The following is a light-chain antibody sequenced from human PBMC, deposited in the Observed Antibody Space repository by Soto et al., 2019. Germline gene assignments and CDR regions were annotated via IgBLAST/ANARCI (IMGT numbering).Light chain of an antibody. J-gene: IGKJ2*01. CDR2: GAS. Sequence: ESVLTQSPGTLSLSPGERATLSCRASQTIIGNYLAWYQQKPGQAHRLLIYGASNRATGVPDRFSGSYSGTDFSLTITRLEPEDFAVYYCEQHVNSVYIFGQGTRLEIK. CDR1: QTIIGNY. V-gene: IGKV3-20*01. CDR3: EQHVNSVYI.